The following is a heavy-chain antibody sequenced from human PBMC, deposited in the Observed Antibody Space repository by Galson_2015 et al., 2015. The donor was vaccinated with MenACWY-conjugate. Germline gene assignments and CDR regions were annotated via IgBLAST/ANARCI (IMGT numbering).Heavy chain of an antibody. V-gene: IGHV3-23*01. CDR1: GFTFNNYA. CDR3: AKGVWGTFDY. J-gene: IGHJ4*02. Sequence: SLRLSCAASGFTFNNYAMNWVRQVPGKGLEWVSVIGNGGGSTSYADSVKGRFTISRDNSKNTLYLQMNSLRAEDTAVYYCAKGVWGTFDYWGQGTLVTVSS. D-gene: IGHD3-16*01. CDR2: IGNGGGST.